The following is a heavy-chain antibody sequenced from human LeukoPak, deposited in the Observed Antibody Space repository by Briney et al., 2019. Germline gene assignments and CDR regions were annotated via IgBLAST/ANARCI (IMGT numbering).Heavy chain of an antibody. V-gene: IGHV4-34*01. CDR1: GGSFSGYY. D-gene: IGHD3-9*01. Sequence: PSETLSLTCAVYGGSFSGYYWSWIRQPPGKGLEWIGEINHSGSTNYNPSLKSRVTISVDTSKNQFSLKLSSVTAADTAVYYCARSKDILTGYCFDCWGQGTLVTVSS. CDR3: ARSKDILTGYCFDC. CDR2: INHSGST. J-gene: IGHJ4*02.